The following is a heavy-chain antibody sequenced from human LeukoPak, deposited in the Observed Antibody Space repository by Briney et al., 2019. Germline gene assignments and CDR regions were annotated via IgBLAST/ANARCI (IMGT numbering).Heavy chain of an antibody. CDR2: ISGSGGST. J-gene: IGHJ6*02. D-gene: IGHD3-3*01. V-gene: IGHV3-23*01. CDR1: GFTLSSYA. Sequence: GGSLRLSCAASGFTLSSYAMSWVRQAPGKGLEWVSAISGSGGSTYYADSVKGRFTISRDNSKNTLYLQMNSLRAEDTAVYYCAKGFGTIFGVVQYYYYYYGMDVWGQGTTVTVSS. CDR3: AKGFGTIFGVVQYYYYYYGMDV.